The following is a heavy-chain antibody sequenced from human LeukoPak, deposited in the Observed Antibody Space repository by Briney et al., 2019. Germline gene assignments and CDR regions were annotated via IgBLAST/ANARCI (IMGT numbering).Heavy chain of an antibody. CDR3: IRDFRSADL. Sequence: GGSLRLSCVASGFTFSNYWMHWVRQPPGKGLVWVTRIYVDGRTTNYADSVKGRFTISRDNAKNTVYLEMNSLSVEDTATYYCIRDFRSADLWGQGTLVTVTS. J-gene: IGHJ5*02. V-gene: IGHV3-74*01. CDR1: GFTFSNYW. CDR2: IYVDGRTT.